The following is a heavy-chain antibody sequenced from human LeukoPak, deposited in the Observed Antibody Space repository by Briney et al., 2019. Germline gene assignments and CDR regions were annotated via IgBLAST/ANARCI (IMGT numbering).Heavy chain of an antibody. J-gene: IGHJ4*02. CDR2: ISSTSSTI. CDR1: GFTFSSYT. D-gene: IGHD6-13*01. Sequence: GGSLRLSCAASGFTFSSYTMNWVRQAPGRGLEWVSYISSTSSTIYYADSVKGRFTISRDNAKKSLYLQMNSLRAEDTAVYYCARDPLSSSSFDLWGQGTLVTVSS. V-gene: IGHV3-48*01. CDR3: ARDPLSSSSFDL.